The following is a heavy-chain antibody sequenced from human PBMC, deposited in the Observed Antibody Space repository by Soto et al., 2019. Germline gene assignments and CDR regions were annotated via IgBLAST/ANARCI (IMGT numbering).Heavy chain of an antibody. V-gene: IGHV1-2*02. J-gene: IGHJ3*02. CDR3: ARGGGVGVAGSAAFDM. D-gene: IGHD3-3*01. CDR1: GYPVTAYY. CDR2: INPATGAA. Sequence: QLHLVQSGAVVKKPGASVTVSCSASGYPVTAYYMHWVRQAPGRGLEWMGGINPATGAAKYTQTCQGRVTRTRDTSKSTVFMELGGLTSEDTAVFYCARGGGVGVAGSAAFDMWGQGTLVTVSS.